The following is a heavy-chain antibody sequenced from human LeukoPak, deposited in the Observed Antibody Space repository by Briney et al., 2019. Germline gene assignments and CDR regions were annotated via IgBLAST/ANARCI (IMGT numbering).Heavy chain of an antibody. Sequence: PGESLKISCKGSGYIFSSYWIAWVRQMPGKGVEWIGIIYPSDSDTRYSPSFQGQVTISADKSISTAYLQWSSLKASDTAMYYCARHVTGIGAAGMIWGQGTLVTVSS. CDR1: GYIFSSYW. V-gene: IGHV5-51*01. D-gene: IGHD6-13*01. CDR2: IYPSDSDT. CDR3: ARHVTGIGAAGMI. J-gene: IGHJ4*02.